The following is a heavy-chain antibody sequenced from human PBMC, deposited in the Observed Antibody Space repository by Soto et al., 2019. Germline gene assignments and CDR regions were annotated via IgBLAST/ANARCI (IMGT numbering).Heavy chain of an antibody. CDR2: IYSGGNT. CDR3: ASGFWRGGTCNRRLDS. Sequence: EVELVESGGSWVYPGGSLRLSCAVTDFIVGRNFMTWVRQAPGKGLESVAVIYSGGNTHHADSAKGRFTISRDTSKNTLQLPTSSMRVEDPALYYFASGFWRGGTCNRRLDSSGQGTMVTV. CDR1: DFIVGRNF. V-gene: IGHV3-66*01. J-gene: IGHJ4*02. D-gene: IGHD3-3*01.